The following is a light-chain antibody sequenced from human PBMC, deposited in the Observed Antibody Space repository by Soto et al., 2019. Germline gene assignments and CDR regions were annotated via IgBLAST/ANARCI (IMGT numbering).Light chain of an antibody. J-gene: IGKJ3*01. CDR1: QDISNY. CDR2: DAS. V-gene: IGKV1-33*01. Sequence: DIQMTQSPSSLSASVGDRVTITCQASQDISNYLNWYQQKPGKAPKLLIYDASHLETGFPSRFSGSGSGTDFTFTISCLQPEDIATYYCQQYDNLLFTFGPGTKVDIK. CDR3: QQYDNLLFT.